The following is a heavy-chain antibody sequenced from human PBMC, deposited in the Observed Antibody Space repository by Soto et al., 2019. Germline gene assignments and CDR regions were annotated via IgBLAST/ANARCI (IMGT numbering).Heavy chain of an antibody. D-gene: IGHD3-16*01. V-gene: IGHV1-18*01. CDR2: ISAYNGNT. J-gene: IGHJ6*03. CDR3: ARDRGRNDYIGPSKYYYYMDV. CDR1: GYTFTSYG. Sequence: ASVKVSCKASGYTFTSYGISWVRQAPGQGLEWMGWISAYNGNTNYAQKLQGRVTMTTDTSTSTAYMELRSLRSDDTAVYYCARDRGRNDYIGPSKYYYYMDVWGKGTTVTVSS.